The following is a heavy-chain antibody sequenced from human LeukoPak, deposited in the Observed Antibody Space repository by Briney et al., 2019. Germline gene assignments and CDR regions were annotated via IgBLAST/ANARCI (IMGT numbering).Heavy chain of an antibody. J-gene: IGHJ4*02. CDR2: INPNSGGT. CDR3: ARSPLRFLEWLFGSDY. D-gene: IGHD3-3*01. Sequence: ASVKVSCKASGYTFTVYYMHWVRQAPGQGLEWMGWINPNSGGTNYAQKFQGRVTMTRDTSISTAYMELSRLRSDDTAVYYCARSPLRFLEWLFGSDYWGQGTLVTVSS. CDR1: GYTFTVYY. V-gene: IGHV1-2*02.